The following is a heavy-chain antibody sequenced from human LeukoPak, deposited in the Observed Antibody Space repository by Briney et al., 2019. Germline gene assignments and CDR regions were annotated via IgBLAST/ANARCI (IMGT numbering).Heavy chain of an antibody. CDR3: ARVRRYSSRPDAFDI. CDR2: IDYSGRT. D-gene: IGHD6-13*01. V-gene: IGHV4-59*01. CDR1: GGSIGADY. Sequence: SETLSLTCTVSGGSIGADYWSWIRQPPGKGLEWIGYIDYSGRTNYNPSLKSGVNTSIDTSKNQFYLKLRSVTDADTAVYYCARVRRYSSRPDAFDIWGQGTMVTVSS. J-gene: IGHJ3*02.